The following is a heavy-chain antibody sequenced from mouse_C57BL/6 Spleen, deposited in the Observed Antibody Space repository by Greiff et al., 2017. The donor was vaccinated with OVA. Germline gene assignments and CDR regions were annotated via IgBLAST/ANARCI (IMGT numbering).Heavy chain of an antibody. CDR3: ARQRSKGVYFDV. D-gene: IGHD2-5*01. J-gene: IGHJ1*03. CDR1: GFSLTSYG. Sequence: VKLMESGPGLVAPSQSLSITCTVSGFSLTSYGVHWVRQPPGKGLEWLVVIWSDGSTPYNSALKSRPSISKDNSKSQVFLKMNSLQTDDTAMYDCARQRSKGVYFDVWGTGTTVTVSS. V-gene: IGHV2-6-1*01. CDR2: IWSDGST.